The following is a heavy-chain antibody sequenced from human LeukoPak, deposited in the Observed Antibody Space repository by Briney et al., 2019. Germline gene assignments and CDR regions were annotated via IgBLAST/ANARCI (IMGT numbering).Heavy chain of an antibody. V-gene: IGHV3-53*01. CDR3: ARERPNYYDSSPYYFDY. D-gene: IGHD3-22*01. CDR2: IYSGGST. CDR1: GFTVSSNY. Sequence: GGSLRLSCAASGFTVSSNYMSWVRQAPGKGLEWVSVIYSGGSTYYADSVKGRFTISRDNSKNTLYLQVNSLRAEDTAVYYCARERPNYYDSSPYYFDYWGQGTLVTVSS. J-gene: IGHJ4*02.